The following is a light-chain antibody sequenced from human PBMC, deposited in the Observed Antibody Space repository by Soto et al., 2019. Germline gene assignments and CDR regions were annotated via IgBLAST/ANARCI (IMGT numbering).Light chain of an antibody. CDR3: CSYAVTSTYV. V-gene: IGLV2-23*02. Sequence: QSVLTQPASVSGSPGQSITISCTGTSSDVGSYNLVSWYQQHPGKAPKLMIYEVSKRPSGVSNRFSGSKSGNTASLTISGLQAEDEADYYCCSYAVTSTYVFGPGTKVTVL. CDR1: SSDVGSYNL. CDR2: EVS. J-gene: IGLJ1*01.